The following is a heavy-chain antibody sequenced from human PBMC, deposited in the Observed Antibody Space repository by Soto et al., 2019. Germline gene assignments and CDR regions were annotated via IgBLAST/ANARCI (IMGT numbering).Heavy chain of an antibody. CDR3: ARETSTAMAPGGMDV. J-gene: IGHJ6*02. D-gene: IGHD5-18*01. V-gene: IGHV1-69*13. Sequence: SVKVSCKASGGTFSSYAISWVRQAPGQGLEWMGGIIPIFGTANYAQKFQGRVTITADESTSTAYMELSSLRSEDTAVYYCARETSTAMAPGGMDVSGQGNTVTVSS. CDR2: IIPIFGTA. CDR1: GGTFSSYA.